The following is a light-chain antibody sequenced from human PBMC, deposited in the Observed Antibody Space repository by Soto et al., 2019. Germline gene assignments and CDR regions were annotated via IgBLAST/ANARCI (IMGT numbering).Light chain of an antibody. J-gene: IGKJ1*01. V-gene: IGKV3-15*01. Sequence: EIVLTQSPATLSLSPGERATLSCRASQSVSSYLAWYQQKPGQAPRLLIYGASTRATGVPDRFSGTGSGTEFTLSISSLQSEDFAVYYCQQYTYWPPWTFGQGTKVDIK. CDR2: GAS. CDR3: QQYTYWPPWT. CDR1: QSVSSY.